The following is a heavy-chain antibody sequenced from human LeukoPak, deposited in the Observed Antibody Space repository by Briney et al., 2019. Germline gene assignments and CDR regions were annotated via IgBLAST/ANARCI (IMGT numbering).Heavy chain of an antibody. Sequence: GGSLRLSCAASGFTFSSYSMNWVRQAPGKGLEWVSYISGSSSTIYYADSVKGRFTISRDNAKNSLYLQMNSLRAEGTAVYYCVTNFDPDVDWGQGTLVTVSS. D-gene: IGHD3-9*01. CDR3: VTNFDPDVD. J-gene: IGHJ4*02. CDR2: ISGSSSTI. CDR1: GFTFSSYS. V-gene: IGHV3-48*01.